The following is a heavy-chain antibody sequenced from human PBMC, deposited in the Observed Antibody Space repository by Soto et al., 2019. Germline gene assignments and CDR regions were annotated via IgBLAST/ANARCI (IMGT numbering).Heavy chain of an antibody. Sequence: SETLSLTCTVSGGSISSYYWSWIRQPPGKGLEWIGYIYYSGSTNYNPSLKSRVTISVDTSKNQFSLKLSSVTAADTAVCYCARLSFEYSSSWSPYYYYMDVWGKGTRVTVSS. CDR1: GGSISSYY. V-gene: IGHV4-59*01. J-gene: IGHJ6*03. CDR2: IYYSGST. CDR3: ARLSFEYSSSWSPYYYYMDV. D-gene: IGHD6-13*01.